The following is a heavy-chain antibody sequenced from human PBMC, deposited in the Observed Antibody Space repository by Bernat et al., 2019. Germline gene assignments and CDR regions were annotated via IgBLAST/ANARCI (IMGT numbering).Heavy chain of an antibody. V-gene: IGHV3-7*03. CDR1: GFTFSSYW. D-gene: IGHD3-16*01. CDR3: ATGGREGVPVGTSWFDP. CDR2: IKQDGSEK. J-gene: IGHJ5*02. Sequence: EVQLVESGGGLVQPGGSLRLSCAASGFTFSSYWMSWVRQAPGKGLEWVANIKQDGSEKYYVDSVKGRFTISRDNAKNSLYLQMNSLRAEDTAVYYCATGGREGVPVGTSWFDPWGLGTLVTVSS.